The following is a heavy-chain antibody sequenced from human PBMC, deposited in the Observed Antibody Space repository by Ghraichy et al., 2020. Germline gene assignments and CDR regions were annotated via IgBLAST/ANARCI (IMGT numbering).Heavy chain of an antibody. V-gene: IGHV3-21*01. CDR3: ARDNAYYDFWSGYSGY. D-gene: IGHD3-3*01. CDR2: ISSSSSYI. CDR1: GFTFSSYS. Sequence: GGSLRLSCAASGFTFSSYSMNWVRQAPGKGLEWVSSISSSSSYIYYADSVKGRFTISRDNAKNSLYLQMNSLRAEDTAVYYCARDNAYYDFWSGYSGYWGQGTLVAVSS. J-gene: IGHJ4*02.